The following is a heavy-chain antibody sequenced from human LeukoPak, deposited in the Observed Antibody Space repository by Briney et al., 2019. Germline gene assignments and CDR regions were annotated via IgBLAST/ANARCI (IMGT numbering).Heavy chain of an antibody. J-gene: IGHJ4*02. CDR2: ISGSAGST. CDR3: AKSTVFGVVIGYFDY. V-gene: IGHV3-23*01. Sequence: GGSLRLSCAASGFTLYRFAMSWGRQAPGEGLEWVSAISGSAGSTYYADSVKGRFTISRDNSQNTLYLQMNSLRAEDTAVYYCAKSTVFGVVIGYFDYWGEGDLVPLSS. CDR1: GFTLYRFA. D-gene: IGHD3-3*01.